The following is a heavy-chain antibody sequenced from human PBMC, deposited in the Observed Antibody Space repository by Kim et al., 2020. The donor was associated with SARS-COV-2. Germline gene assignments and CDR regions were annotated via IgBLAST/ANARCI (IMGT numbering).Heavy chain of an antibody. Sequence: GGSLRLSCAASGFTFSSYAMSWVRQAPGKGLEWVSAISGSGGSTYYADSVKGRFTISRDNSKNTLYLQMNSLRAEDTAVYYCAKDPPRITIFGVVIGDVGGAFDIWGQGTMVTVSS. V-gene: IGHV3-23*01. CDR3: AKDPPRITIFGVVIGDVGGAFDI. D-gene: IGHD3-3*01. J-gene: IGHJ3*02. CDR2: ISGSGGST. CDR1: GFTFSSYA.